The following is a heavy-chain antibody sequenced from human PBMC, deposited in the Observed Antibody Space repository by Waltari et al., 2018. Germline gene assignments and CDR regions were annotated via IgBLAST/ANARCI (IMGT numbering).Heavy chain of an antibody. CDR1: GFTFSSYW. D-gene: IGHD1-7*01. J-gene: IGHJ4*02. V-gene: IGHV3-7*01. Sequence: EVQLVESGGGLVQPGGSLRLSCAASGFTFSSYWMSWVRQAPGKGLEWVANIKQDGSEKYYVESVKGRFTISRDNAKNSLYLQMNSLRAEDTAVYYCARDIVYNWNYGYWVQGTLVTVSS. CDR3: ARDIVYNWNYGY. CDR2: IKQDGSEK.